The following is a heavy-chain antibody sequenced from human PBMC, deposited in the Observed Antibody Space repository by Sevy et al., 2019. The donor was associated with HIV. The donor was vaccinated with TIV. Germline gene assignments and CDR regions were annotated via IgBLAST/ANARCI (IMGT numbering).Heavy chain of an antibody. D-gene: IGHD2-8*01. CDR2: ISYDGSNK. CDR3: ARDWTNGAYYYYGMDV. J-gene: IGHJ6*02. V-gene: IGHV3-30-3*01. CDR1: GFTFSSYA. Sequence: GGSLRLSCAASGFTFSSYAMHWVRQAPGKGLEWVAVISYDGSNKYYADSVKGRFTISRDNSKNTLYLQMNSLRAEDTAVYYCARDWTNGAYYYYGMDVWGRGTTVTVSS.